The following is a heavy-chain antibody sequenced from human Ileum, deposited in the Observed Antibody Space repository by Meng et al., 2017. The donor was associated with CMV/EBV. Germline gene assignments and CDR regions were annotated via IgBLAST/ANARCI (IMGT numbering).Heavy chain of an antibody. Sequence: ASVKVSCKASGYSFSDYYIHWVRQAPGQGLEWMGWIKVDNGDTRYAPKFQGRVTVTRDTSIDTAYIELKSLKSDDTALYYCARDPGCDDPTCYGIGWDLWGQGTLVTGSS. CDR1: GYSFSDYY. CDR3: ARDPGCDDPTCYGIGWDL. V-gene: IGHV1-2*02. CDR2: IKVDNGDT. J-gene: IGHJ5*02. D-gene: IGHD2-21*01.